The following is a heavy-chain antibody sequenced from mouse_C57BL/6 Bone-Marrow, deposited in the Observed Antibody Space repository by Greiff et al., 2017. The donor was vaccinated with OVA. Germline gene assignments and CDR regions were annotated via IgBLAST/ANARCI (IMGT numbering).Heavy chain of an antibody. J-gene: IGHJ4*01. CDR2: IRLKSDNYAT. CDR3: TGRPGYAMDY. V-gene: IGHV6-3*01. Sequence: EVMLVESGGGLVQPGGSMKLSCVASGFTFSNYWMNWVRQSPEKGLEWVAHIRLKSDNYATHYAESVKGRFTISRDDAKSSFYMHMDNIRAEYTESYYCTGRPGYAMDYWGQGTSVTVSS. CDR1: GFTFSNYW.